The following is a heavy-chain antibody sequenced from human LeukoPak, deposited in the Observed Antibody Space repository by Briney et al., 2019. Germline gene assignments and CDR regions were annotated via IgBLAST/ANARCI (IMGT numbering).Heavy chain of an antibody. Sequence: SETLSLTCTVSGGSISNYYWSWIRQPAGKGLEWIGRIYTSGSTNYNPSLKSRVTISVDTSKNQFSLKLSSVTAADTAVYYCARDRRTNWGILVAFDIWGQGTMVTVSS. V-gene: IGHV4-4*07. CDR1: GGSISNYY. CDR2: IYTSGST. D-gene: IGHD7-27*01. CDR3: ARDRRTNWGILVAFDI. J-gene: IGHJ3*02.